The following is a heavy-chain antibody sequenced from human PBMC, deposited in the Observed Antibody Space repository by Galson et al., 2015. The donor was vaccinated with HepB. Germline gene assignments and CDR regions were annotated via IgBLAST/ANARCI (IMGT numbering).Heavy chain of an antibody. Sequence: SLRLSCAASGFTFSSYAMSWVRQAPGKGLEWVSIIGASGGSPNYADSVKGRFTISRDNSDNTLFLQMNSLRAEDTAVYYCAKDTRTGITVRRGRYFDLWGRGTLVTVSS. CDR3: AKDTRTGITVRRGRYFDL. J-gene: IGHJ2*01. CDR2: IGASGGSP. CDR1: GFTFSSYA. D-gene: IGHD6-19*01. V-gene: IGHV3-23*01.